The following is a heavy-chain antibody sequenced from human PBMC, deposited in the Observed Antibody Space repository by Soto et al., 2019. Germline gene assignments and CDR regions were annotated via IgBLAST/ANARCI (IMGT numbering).Heavy chain of an antibody. D-gene: IGHD3-16*01. CDR2: ISYDGSNK. CDR1: GFTFSSYG. V-gene: IGHV3-30*03. Sequence: QVQLVESGGGVVQPGRSLRLSCAASGFTFSSYGMHWVRQAPGKGLEWVAVISYDGSNKYYADSVKGRFTISRDNSKHTMYLQINRLRAEDTAVYYCARNLGWFDPWGQGTLVTVSS. CDR3: ARNLGWFDP. J-gene: IGHJ5*02.